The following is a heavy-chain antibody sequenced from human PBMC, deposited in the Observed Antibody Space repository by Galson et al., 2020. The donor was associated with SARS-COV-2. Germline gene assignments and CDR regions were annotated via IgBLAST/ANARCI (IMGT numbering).Heavy chain of an antibody. Sequence: SVKVSCKASGGTFSSYTISWVRQAPGQGLEWMGGIIPIFGTANYAQKFQGRVTITADESTSTAYMELSSLRSEDTAVYYCARGVYGGNAIHNWFDPWGQGTLATVSS. CDR1: GGTFSSYT. V-gene: IGHV1-69*13. D-gene: IGHD4-17*01. CDR2: IIPIFGTA. J-gene: IGHJ5*02. CDR3: ARGVYGGNAIHNWFDP.